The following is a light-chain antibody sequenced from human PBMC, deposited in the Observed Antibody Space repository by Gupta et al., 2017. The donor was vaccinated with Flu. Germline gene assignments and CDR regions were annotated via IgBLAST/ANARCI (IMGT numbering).Light chain of an antibody. V-gene: IGKV3-15*01. CDR2: GAS. Sequence: EIVMTQSPATLSVSPGERATLSCSASQSVSSNLAWYQQKPGQAPRLLIYGASTRATGIPARFSGSGSGTEFTLTISSLQSEDFGVYYCQQYNNWPYMYSFGQGTKLEIK. CDR3: QQYNNWPYMYS. CDR1: QSVSSN. J-gene: IGKJ2*03.